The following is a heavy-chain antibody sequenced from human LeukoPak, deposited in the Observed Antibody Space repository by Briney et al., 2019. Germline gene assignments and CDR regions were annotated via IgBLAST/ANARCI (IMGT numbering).Heavy chain of an antibody. Sequence: KPSETLSLTCAVYGGSFSGYYWSWIRQPPGKGLEWIGEINHSGSTNYNPSLKSRVTISVDTSKNQFSLKLSSVTAADTAVYYCARSVTAMEAFDYWGQGTLVTVSS. CDR1: GGSFSGYY. J-gene: IGHJ4*02. CDR3: ARSVTAMEAFDY. V-gene: IGHV4-34*01. D-gene: IGHD5-18*01. CDR2: INHSGST.